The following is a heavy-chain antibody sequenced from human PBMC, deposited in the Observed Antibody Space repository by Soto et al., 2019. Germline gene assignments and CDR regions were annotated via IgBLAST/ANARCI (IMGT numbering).Heavy chain of an antibody. CDR2: ISSSSSTI. Sequence: EVQLVESGGGLVQPGGSLRLSCAASGFTFSSYSMNWVRQAPGKGLEWVSYISSSSSTIYYADSVKGRFTISRDNAKNSLYLEMHSLRHEDKAVHYRARENRYDFWSGYGYRGQGTLVTVSP. CDR3: ARENRYDFWSGYGY. J-gene: IGHJ4*01. CDR1: GFTFSSYS. V-gene: IGHV3-48*02. D-gene: IGHD3-3*01.